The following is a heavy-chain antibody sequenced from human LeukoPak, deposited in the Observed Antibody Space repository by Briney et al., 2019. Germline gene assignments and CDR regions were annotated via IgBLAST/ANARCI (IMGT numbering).Heavy chain of an antibody. CDR3: ARVYWGDSHYYYMDV. CDR2: ISACNGNT. D-gene: IGHD7-27*01. CDR1: GYTFTSYG. V-gene: IGHV1-18*01. Sequence: ASVKVSCKASGYTFTSYGISWVRQAPGQGLEWMGWISACNGNTNYAQKLQGRVTMTTDTSTSTAYMELRSLRSDDTAVYYCARVYWGDSHYYYMDVWGKGTTVTISS. J-gene: IGHJ6*03.